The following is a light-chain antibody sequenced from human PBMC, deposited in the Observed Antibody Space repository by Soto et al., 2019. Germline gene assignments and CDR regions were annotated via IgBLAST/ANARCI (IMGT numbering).Light chain of an antibody. Sequence: DIQMTQSPSSLSASVGDRVTITCRASQSISSYLNWYQQKPGKAPKLLIYAASSLQSGVPSRFSGSGSGTEFTLTISSLQPEDVAIYYCQKYNSGLITFGQGTRLEIK. CDR1: QSISSY. J-gene: IGKJ5*01. V-gene: IGKV1-39*01. CDR2: AAS. CDR3: QKYNSGLIT.